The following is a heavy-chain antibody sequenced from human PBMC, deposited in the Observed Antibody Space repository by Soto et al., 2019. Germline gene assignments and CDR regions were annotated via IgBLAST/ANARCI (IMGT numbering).Heavy chain of an antibody. CDR3: ARKRGYSYGQYTGLDGMDV. CDR1: GYSFTSYW. J-gene: IGHJ6*02. D-gene: IGHD5-18*01. CDR2: IYPGDSDT. V-gene: IGHV5-51*01. Sequence: PGESLKISCKGSGYSFTSYWIGWVRQMPGKGLEWMGIIYPGDSDTRYSPSFQGQVTISADKSISTAYLQWSSLKASDTAMYYCARKRGYSYGQYTGLDGMDVWGQGTTVTVSS.